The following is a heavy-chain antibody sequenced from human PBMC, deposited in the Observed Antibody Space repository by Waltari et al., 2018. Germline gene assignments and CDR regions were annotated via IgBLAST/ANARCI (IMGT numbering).Heavy chain of an antibody. CDR3: VRAVSYVGFDY. D-gene: IGHD2-15*01. Sequence: EVQLVESGGGLVQPGGSLRLSCAASGFTFGSYWMSWVRQAPGKGLEWVANMKQDGGEIYYGDSVKGRFAISRDNARHSLYLQMSSLRAEDTAVYFCVRAVSYVGFDYWGQGSLVTVSS. V-gene: IGHV3-7*01. J-gene: IGHJ4*02. CDR1: GFTFGSYW. CDR2: MKQDGGEI.